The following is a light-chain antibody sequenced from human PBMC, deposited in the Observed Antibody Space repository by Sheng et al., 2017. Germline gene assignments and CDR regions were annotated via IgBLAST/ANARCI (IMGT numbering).Light chain of an antibody. CDR2: KAS. Sequence: DIQMTQSPSTLSASVGDRVTITCRASQSISSWLAWYQQKPGKAPKLLIYKASSLESGVPSRFSGSGSGPEFTLTISSLQPDDFATYYCQQYTSYPPTFGGGTKVEI. J-gene: IGKJ4*01. V-gene: IGKV1-5*03. CDR1: QSISSW. CDR3: QQYTSYPPT.